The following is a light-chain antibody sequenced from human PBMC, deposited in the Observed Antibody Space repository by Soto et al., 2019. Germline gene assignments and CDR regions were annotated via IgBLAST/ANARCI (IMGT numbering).Light chain of an antibody. CDR1: QSLVHSDGIFY. CDR3: MQGSHWPYT. V-gene: IGKV2-30*02. J-gene: IGKJ2*01. CDR2: KVS. Sequence: DVVLTQSPPSLPVTLGQPASISCRSRQSLVHSDGIFYLNWFQQRPGQSPSRLMYKVSNRDYGVRDRVSGSGLGTDFKLDISRVEAGDVGVYYCMQGSHWPYTVGQGTKLEIK.